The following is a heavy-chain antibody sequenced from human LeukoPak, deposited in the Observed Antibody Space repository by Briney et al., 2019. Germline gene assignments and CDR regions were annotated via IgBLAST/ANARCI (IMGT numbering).Heavy chain of an antibody. D-gene: IGHD6-13*01. CDR1: GFTFSRYW. CDR2: ITSDGSST. CDR3: ARSSTWYDY. Sequence: PGGSLRLSCAASGFTFSRYWMHWVRQAPGKGLVWVSRITSDGSSTIYADSVKGRFTISRDNAKNTLYLQMNSLRAEDTAVYYCARSSTWYDYWGQGTLVTVSS. V-gene: IGHV3-74*01. J-gene: IGHJ4*02.